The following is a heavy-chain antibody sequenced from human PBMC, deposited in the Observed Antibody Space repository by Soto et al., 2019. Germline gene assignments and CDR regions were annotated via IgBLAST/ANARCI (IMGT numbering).Heavy chain of an antibody. D-gene: IGHD6-19*01. CDR2: INPNSGGT. V-gene: IGHV1-2*04. CDR3: ARSLVAGTIRLDY. CDR1: GYTFTGYY. Sequence: GASVKVSCKASGYTFTGYYMHWVRQAPGQGLEWMGWINPNSGGTNYAQKFQGWVTMTRDTSISTAYMELSRLRSDDTAVYYCARSLVAGTIRLDYWGLGTLVTVSS. J-gene: IGHJ4*01.